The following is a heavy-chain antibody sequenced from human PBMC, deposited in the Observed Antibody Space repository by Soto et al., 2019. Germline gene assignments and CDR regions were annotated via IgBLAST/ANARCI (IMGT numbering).Heavy chain of an antibody. V-gene: IGHV4-38-2*02. D-gene: IGHD3-3*01. CDR2: MYHSGST. CDR1: GCNIVDGYY. Sequence: PLPLTKTVFGCNIVDGYYCRFIRQTPGKGLDYIGSMYHSGSTDYNPSLKSRVTISVDTSKNQFSLRLSSVTAADTAVYYCARVADYDVWSEYYKPYYFDYWGQGTLVTVYS. CDR3: ARVADYDVWSEYYKPYYFDY. J-gene: IGHJ4*02.